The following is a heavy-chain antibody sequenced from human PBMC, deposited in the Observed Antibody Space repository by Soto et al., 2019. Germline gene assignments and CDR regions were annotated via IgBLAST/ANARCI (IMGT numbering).Heavy chain of an antibody. CDR1: VDSISTYY. V-gene: IGHV4-4*07. J-gene: IGHJ6*04. CDR3: ARYSNNWFQTEGMDV. CDR2: IDASGNT. Sequence: PSETLSVTCTVSVDSISTYYWSWIRRPAGKGLEWIGRIDASGNTNYNPSLKSRVTMSADTSKKQFSLKLTSVTAADTAVYYCARYSNNWFQTEGMDVWGKGSTVPVSS. D-gene: IGHD1-20*01.